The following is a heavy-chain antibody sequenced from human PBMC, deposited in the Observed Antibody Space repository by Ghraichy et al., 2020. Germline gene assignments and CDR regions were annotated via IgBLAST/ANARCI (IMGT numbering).Heavy chain of an antibody. CDR2: IHYSGTT. CDR3: ARDLGDYGGYIG. J-gene: IGHJ4*02. D-gene: IGHD4-23*01. CDR1: GASISGHY. V-gene: IGHV4-59*11. Sequence: SQTLSLTCSVAGASISGHYWSWIRQPPGKGLEWIGYIHYSGTTKCNPSLLGRVTMSVDTSKNQFSLKLSSVTAADSAVYYCARDLGDYGGYIGWGQGTLVIVSS.